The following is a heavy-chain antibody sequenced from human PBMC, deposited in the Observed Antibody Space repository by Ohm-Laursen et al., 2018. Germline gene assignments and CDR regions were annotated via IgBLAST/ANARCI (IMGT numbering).Heavy chain of an antibody. Sequence: SLRLSCSASGATISGYWMHWVRLLTGKRLEWVSGIDAAGRTYYPASMEGRFTISRENDKNSLYLQVDSLRAGDTAVYYCAREERGSDFQGIDYWGQGTLVTVSS. J-gene: IGHJ4*02. D-gene: IGHD3/OR15-3a*01. V-gene: IGHV3-13*01. CDR1: GATISGYW. CDR3: AREERGSDFQGIDY. CDR2: IDAAGRT.